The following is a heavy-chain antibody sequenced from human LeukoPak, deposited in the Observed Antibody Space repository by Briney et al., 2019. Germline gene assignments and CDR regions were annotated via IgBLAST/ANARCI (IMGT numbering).Heavy chain of an antibody. Sequence: GGSLRLSCAASGFTFNSYWMTWVRQAPGKGLEWVANIKEDGSQKYYVDSVKGRFTISRDNTENSLYLQMNSLRAEDTAVYYCAREYSGWGSNFDYWGQGTLVTASS. CDR2: IKEDGSQK. CDR1: GFTFNSYW. V-gene: IGHV3-7*03. CDR3: AREYSGWGSNFDY. D-gene: IGHD6-19*01. J-gene: IGHJ4*02.